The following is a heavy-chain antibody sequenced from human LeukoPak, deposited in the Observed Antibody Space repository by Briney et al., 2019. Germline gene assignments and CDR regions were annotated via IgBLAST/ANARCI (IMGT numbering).Heavy chain of an antibody. J-gene: IGHJ4*02. CDR2: IWYDGSNI. Sequence: GGSLRLSCAASGFTFSSFGMHWVRQAPGKGLEWVAVIWYDGSNIYYADSVKGRFTISRDNSKNTLYLQMDSLRAEDTAVYYCARDGGRGSSHNDYWGQGILVTVSS. V-gene: IGHV3-33*01. CDR1: GFTFSSFG. D-gene: IGHD2-15*01. CDR3: ARDGGRGSSHNDY.